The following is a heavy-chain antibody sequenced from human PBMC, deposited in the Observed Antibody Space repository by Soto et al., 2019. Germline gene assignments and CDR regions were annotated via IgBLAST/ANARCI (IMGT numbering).Heavy chain of an antibody. J-gene: IGHJ5*02. CDR1: GDTFSNFD. V-gene: IGHV1-8*01. CDR3: ARIDMIPGSYFFDP. CDR2: MYPNNGQT. D-gene: IGHD3-22*01. Sequence: ASVKVSCKASGDTFSNFDFNWVRQATGQGPEWMGWMYPNNGQTAYARTFQGRVTISKDTSKSQVVLTMTNMDPVDTATYYCARIDMIPGSYFFDPWGQGTLVTVSS.